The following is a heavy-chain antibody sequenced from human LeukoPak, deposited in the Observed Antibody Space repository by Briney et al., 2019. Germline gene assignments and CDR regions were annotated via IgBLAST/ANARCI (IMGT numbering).Heavy chain of an antibody. D-gene: IGHD2-2*01. V-gene: IGHV3-48*03. CDR3: ARSLHRIGVVPFDY. CDR2: ISSSGSTI. Sequence: GGSLRLSCAASGFTFSSYEMNWVRQAPGKGLEWISYISSSGSTIYYADSVKGRFTISRDNAKNSLYLQMNSLRAEDTGVYYCARSLHRIGVVPFDYWGRGTLVTVSS. J-gene: IGHJ4*02. CDR1: GFTFSSYE.